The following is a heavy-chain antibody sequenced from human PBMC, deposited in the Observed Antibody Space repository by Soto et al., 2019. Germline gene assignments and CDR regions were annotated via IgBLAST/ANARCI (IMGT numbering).Heavy chain of an antibody. CDR2: IYYIART. J-gene: IGHJ3*02. V-gene: IGHV4-31*03. Sequence: QVQLQESGPGLVKPSQTLSLTCTVSGGSISSGTNYWSWVRQHPGKGLEWIGYIYYIARTHYNPTLRRRVTMSIDTSKNQFSLKLSSVTAADTAVYYCAREFSRAFDIWGQGTMVTVSS. CDR1: GGSISSGTNY. CDR3: AREFSRAFDI.